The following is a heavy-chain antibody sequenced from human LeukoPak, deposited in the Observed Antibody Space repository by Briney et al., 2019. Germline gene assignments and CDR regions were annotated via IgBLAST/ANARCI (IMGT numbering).Heavy chain of an antibody. J-gene: IGHJ4*02. V-gene: IGHV4-59*01. Sequence: SETLSPTCTVSGGSISSYYWSWIRQPPGKGLEWIGYIYYSGSTNYNPSLKSRVTISVDTSKNQFSLKLSSVTAADTAVYYCARETNYYDSSGYYPTRHFDYWGQGTLVTVSS. CDR1: GGSISSYY. CDR3: ARETNYYDSSGYYPTRHFDY. D-gene: IGHD3-22*01. CDR2: IYYSGST.